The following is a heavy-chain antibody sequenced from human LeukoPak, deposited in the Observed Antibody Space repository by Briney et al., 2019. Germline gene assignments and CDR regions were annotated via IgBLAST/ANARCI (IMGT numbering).Heavy chain of an antibody. CDR3: ARGAVRRYYYDSSGYYQSRYYFDY. D-gene: IGHD3-22*01. Sequence: SETLSLTCTVSGGSISSSSYYWSWIRQPPGKGLEWIGEINHSGSTNYNPSLKSRVTISVDTSKNQFSLKLSSVTAADTAVYYCARGAVRRYYYDSSGYYQSRYYFDYWGQGTLVTVSS. CDR2: INHSGST. V-gene: IGHV4-39*07. J-gene: IGHJ4*02. CDR1: GGSISSSSYY.